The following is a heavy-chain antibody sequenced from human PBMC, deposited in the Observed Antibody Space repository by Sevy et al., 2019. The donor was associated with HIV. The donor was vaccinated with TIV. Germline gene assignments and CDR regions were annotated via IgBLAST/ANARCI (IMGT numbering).Heavy chain of an antibody. D-gene: IGHD3-22*01. V-gene: IGHV1-24*01. Sequence: ASVKVSCKVSGYTLTKLSMHWVRQAPGKGLEWMGSFDPEDGETLYAQSLQGRITMTADTSTDTAYMELNSLRSEDTAVYYCATTKDYYESSGCPFDYWGQGTLVTVSS. J-gene: IGHJ4*02. CDR1: GYTLTKLS. CDR3: ATTKDYYESSGCPFDY. CDR2: FDPEDGET.